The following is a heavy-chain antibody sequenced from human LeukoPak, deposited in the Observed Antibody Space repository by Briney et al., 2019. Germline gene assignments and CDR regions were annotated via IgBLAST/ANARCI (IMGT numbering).Heavy chain of an antibody. CDR1: GFTFTSYG. CDR3: AKALGGDYGDY. D-gene: IGHD4-17*01. V-gene: IGHV3-30*18. J-gene: IGHJ4*02. CDR2: ISYDGSNK. Sequence: RGSLRLSCAASGFTFTSYGMHWVRQAPGKGLEWVAVISYDGSNKYYADSVKGRFTISRDNSKNTLYLQMNSLRAEDTAVYYCAKALGGDYGDYWGQGTLVTVSS.